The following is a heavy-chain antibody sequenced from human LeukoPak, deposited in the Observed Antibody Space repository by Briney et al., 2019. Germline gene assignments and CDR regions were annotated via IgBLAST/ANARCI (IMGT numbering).Heavy chain of an antibody. CDR1: GFTFSSYV. CDR2: ISGRGGST. J-gene: IGHJ4*02. D-gene: IGHD5-12*01. Sequence: GGSLRLSCAASGFTFSSYVMSWVRQAPGKGLEWVSAISGRGGSTYYADSVKGRFTTSRDNSKNTLYLQMNSLRAEDTAVYYCAKHGGYDSLYYFDYWGQGTLVTVSS. CDR3: AKHGGYDSLYYFDY. V-gene: IGHV3-23*01.